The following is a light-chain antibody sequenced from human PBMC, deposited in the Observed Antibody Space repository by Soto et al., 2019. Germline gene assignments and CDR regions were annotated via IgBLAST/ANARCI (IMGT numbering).Light chain of an antibody. Sequence: VLTQATCTLSWFPGPCAPLSCRPAKRVVSTYLAWYQQKPGQAPRLLIYGASGRATGIPDRFSGSGSGTDFTLTISSLEPEDFAVYFCQYYDSFRTFGQGTKVDIK. CDR2: GAS. CDR3: QYYDSFRT. CDR1: KRVVSTY. J-gene: IGKJ1*01. V-gene: IGKV3-20*01.